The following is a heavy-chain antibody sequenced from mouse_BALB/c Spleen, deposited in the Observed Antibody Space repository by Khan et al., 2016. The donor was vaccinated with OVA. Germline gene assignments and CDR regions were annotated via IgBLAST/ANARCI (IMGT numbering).Heavy chain of an antibody. CDR3: ARGYFGNYEFAY. CDR1: GYTFTSYW. CDR2: IFPGTGTT. V-gene: IGHV1S132*01. Sequence: QVQLQQPGAELVKPGASVKLSCKTSGYTFTSYWIQWVKQRPGQGLGWIGEIFPGTGTTYYNENFKGKATLTIDTSSSTAYMQLISLTSEDSAVYFCARGYFGNYEFAYWGQGTLVTVSA. J-gene: IGHJ3*01. D-gene: IGHD2-1*01.